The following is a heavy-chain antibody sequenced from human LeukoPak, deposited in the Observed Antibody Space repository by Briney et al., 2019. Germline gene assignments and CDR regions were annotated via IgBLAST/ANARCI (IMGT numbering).Heavy chain of an antibody. CDR1: GGSFSGYY. Sequence: SETLSLTCAVYGGSFSGYYWSWIRQPPGKGLEWIGEINHSGSTNYNPSLKSRVTTSVDTSKNQFSLKLSSVTAADTAVYYCARGPLYYYDSSGYRFDYWGQGTLVTVSS. CDR3: ARGPLYYYDSSGYRFDY. CDR2: INHSGST. V-gene: IGHV4-34*01. D-gene: IGHD3-22*01. J-gene: IGHJ4*02.